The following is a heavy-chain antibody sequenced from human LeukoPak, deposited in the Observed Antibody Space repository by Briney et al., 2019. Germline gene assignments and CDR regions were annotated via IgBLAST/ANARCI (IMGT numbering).Heavy chain of an antibody. CDR1: GYTFTSYY. CDR3: ARCGPDIVVVPADSPPPHYGMDV. J-gene: IGHJ6*02. Sequence: ASVKVSCKASGYTFTSYYMHWVRQAPGQGLEWMGIINPSGGSTSYAQKFQGRVTMTRDTSTSTVYMELSSLRSEDTAVYYCARCGPDIVVVPADSPPPHYGMDVWGQGATVTVSS. D-gene: IGHD2-2*01. V-gene: IGHV1-46*01. CDR2: INPSGGST.